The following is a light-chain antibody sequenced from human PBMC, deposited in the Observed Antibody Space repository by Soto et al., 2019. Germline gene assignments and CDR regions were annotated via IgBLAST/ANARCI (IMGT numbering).Light chain of an antibody. CDR2: DAS. J-gene: IGKJ5*01. CDR1: LGINSQ. CDR3: QQYQSYPIT. V-gene: IGKV1-16*02. Sequence: DVQMTQSPASLSASLGDTVTITCRASLGINSQLAWFQQKSGKAPKYLIYDASSLLSGVPSKFSGSGSGTDFTLTIHSLQPEDFATYYCQQYQSYPITFGQGTRLDI.